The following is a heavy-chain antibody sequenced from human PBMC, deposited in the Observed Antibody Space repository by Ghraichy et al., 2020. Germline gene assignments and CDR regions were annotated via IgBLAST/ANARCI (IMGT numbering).Heavy chain of an antibody. J-gene: IGHJ5*02. CDR1: GYTFTSYD. CDR2: MNPNSGNT. V-gene: IGHV1-8*01. Sequence: SVKVSCKASGYTFTSYDINWVRQATGQGLEWMGWMNPNSGNTGYAQKFQGRVTMTRNNSISTAYLELSSLTSEDTAVYYCARAGGSYYKWFDPWGQGTLVTVSS. CDR3: ARAGGSYYKWFDP. D-gene: IGHD1-26*01.